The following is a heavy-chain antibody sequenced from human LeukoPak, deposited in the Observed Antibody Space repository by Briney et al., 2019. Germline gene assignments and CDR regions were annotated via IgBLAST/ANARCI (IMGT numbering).Heavy chain of an antibody. V-gene: IGHV4-61*02. Sequence: SETLPLTCTVSGGSISSGSYYWSWIRQPAGKGLEWIGRIYTSGSTNYNPSLKSRVTISVDTSKNQFSLKLSSVTAADTAVYYCACPYSFGWYYFDYWGQGTLVTVSS. CDR3: ACPYSFGWYYFDY. J-gene: IGHJ4*02. CDR1: GGSISSGSYY. D-gene: IGHD6-13*01. CDR2: IYTSGST.